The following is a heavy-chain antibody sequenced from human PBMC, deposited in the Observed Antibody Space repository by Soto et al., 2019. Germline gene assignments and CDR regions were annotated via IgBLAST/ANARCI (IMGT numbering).Heavy chain of an antibody. CDR1: GFTFSNAW. Sequence: PGGSLRLSCAASGFTFSNAWMSWVRQAPGKGLEWVGRFKSKTDGGTTDYAAPVKGRFTISRDDSKNTLYLQMNSLKTEDTAVYYCTTDPNILTGYYRYYYYYYMDVWGKATTVTVSS. V-gene: IGHV3-15*01. CDR2: FKSKTDGGTT. J-gene: IGHJ6*03. D-gene: IGHD3-9*01. CDR3: TTDPNILTGYYRYYYYYYMDV.